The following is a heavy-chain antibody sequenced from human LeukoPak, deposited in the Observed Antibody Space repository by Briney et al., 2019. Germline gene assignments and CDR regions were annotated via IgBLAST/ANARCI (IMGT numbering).Heavy chain of an antibody. D-gene: IGHD6-19*01. Sequence: PGGSLRLSCAASGFTFSSYGMHWVRQAPGKGLEWVAVIWYDGSNKYYADSVKGRFTISRDNSKNTLYPQVNSLRAEDTAVYYCARDELAVAKKGFLDSWGQGTLVTVSS. CDR1: GFTFSSYG. J-gene: IGHJ4*02. V-gene: IGHV3-33*08. CDR3: ARDELAVAKKGFLDS. CDR2: IWYDGSNK.